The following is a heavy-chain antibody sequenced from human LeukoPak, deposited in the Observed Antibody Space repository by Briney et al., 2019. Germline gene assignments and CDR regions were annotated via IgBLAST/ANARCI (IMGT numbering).Heavy chain of an antibody. CDR2: IYYSGST. Sequence: KPSETLSLTCTVSGGSISSSSYYWGWIRQPPGKGLEWIGSIYYSGSTYYNPSLKSRVTISVDTSKNQFSLKLSSVTAADTAVYYCARVSGTYPLDYWGQGTLVTVSS. J-gene: IGHJ4*02. V-gene: IGHV4-39*07. CDR1: GGSISSSSYY. D-gene: IGHD1-26*01. CDR3: ARVSGTYPLDY.